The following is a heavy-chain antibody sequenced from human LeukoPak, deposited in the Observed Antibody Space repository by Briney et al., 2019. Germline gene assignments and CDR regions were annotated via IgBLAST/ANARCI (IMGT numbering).Heavy chain of an antibody. Sequence: ASVKVSCKASGYSFPSYGISWVRQAPGQGLQWMGWISTYNGNTNYARDFQGRVTMTTDTSTTTAYMELRSLRSDDTAVYYCARNSYDYIWGNYRTPDYWGQGTLVTVSS. CDR3: ARNSYDYIWGNYRTPDY. V-gene: IGHV1-18*04. CDR2: ISTYNGNT. CDR1: GYSFPSYG. J-gene: IGHJ4*02. D-gene: IGHD3-16*02.